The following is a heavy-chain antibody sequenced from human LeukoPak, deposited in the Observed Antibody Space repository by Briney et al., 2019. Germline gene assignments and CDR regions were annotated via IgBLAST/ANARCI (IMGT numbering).Heavy chain of an antibody. J-gene: IGHJ4*02. CDR3: TRNRGTDY. V-gene: IGHV3-7*01. D-gene: IGHD1-1*01. Sequence: GGSMRLSCAASGFTFSNYWMNWVRQAPGKGLEWVANIKEDGSEKIYVDSVKGRFTISRDNSKNSLYLQINNLRAEDTAVYYCTRNRGTDYWGQGTLVTVSS. CDR1: GFTFSNYW. CDR2: IKEDGSEK.